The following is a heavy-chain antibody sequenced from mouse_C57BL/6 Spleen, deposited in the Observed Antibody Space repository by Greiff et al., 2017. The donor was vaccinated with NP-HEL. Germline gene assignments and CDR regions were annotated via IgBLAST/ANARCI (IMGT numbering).Heavy chain of an antibody. CDR2: IRLKSDNYAT. V-gene: IGHV6-3*01. J-gene: IGHJ3*01. Sequence: EVQLVESGGGLVQPGGSMKLSCVASGFTFSNYWMNWVRQSPEKGLEWVAQIRLKSDNYATHYAESVKGRFTISRDDSKSSVYLQMNNLRAEDTGIYYCTDDFITTVVAKRWFAYWGQGTLVTVSA. CDR3: TDDFITTVVAKRWFAY. CDR1: GFTFSNYW. D-gene: IGHD1-1*01.